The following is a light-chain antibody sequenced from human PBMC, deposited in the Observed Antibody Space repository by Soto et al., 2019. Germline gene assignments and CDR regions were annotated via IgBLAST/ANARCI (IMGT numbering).Light chain of an antibody. Sequence: EIVLTQSPGTLSLSPGEGATLSCRASQSVSSSYLAWYQQKPGQAPRLLIYGASSSATGIPDRFSGGGSGTDFTLTISRLEPADFAVYYCQQYDNSPWTFGQGTKVEIK. CDR2: GAS. V-gene: IGKV3-20*01. CDR1: QSVSSSY. CDR3: QQYDNSPWT. J-gene: IGKJ1*01.